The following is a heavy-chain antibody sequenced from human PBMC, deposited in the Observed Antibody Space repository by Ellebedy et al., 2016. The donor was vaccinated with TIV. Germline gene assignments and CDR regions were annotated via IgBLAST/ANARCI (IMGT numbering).Heavy chain of an antibody. J-gene: IGHJ4*02. V-gene: IGHV3-7*01. D-gene: IGHD4-17*01. CDR2: IKQDGSVP. Sequence: PGGSLRLSCAASGFTLSTHWMSWVRQAPGKGLEWVASIKQDGSVPYYVDSVRGRFTISRDNSKTSTYLQMNSLRAEDTAVYYCSRHTDYALDYWGQGALVTVSS. CDR1: GFTLSTHW. CDR3: SRHTDYALDY.